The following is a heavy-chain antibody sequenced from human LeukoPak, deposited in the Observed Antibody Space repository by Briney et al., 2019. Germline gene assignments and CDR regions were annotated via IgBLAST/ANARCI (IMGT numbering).Heavy chain of an antibody. CDR3: ARGGGGFRLGELLAPDY. CDR1: GGSISSYY. CDR2: IYYSGST. Sequence: PSETLSLTCTVAGGSISSYYWSWIRQPPGKGLECIGYIYYSGSTNYNPSLKSRVTISVDTSKNQISLKLSSVTAADTAVYYCARGGGGFRLGELLAPDYSGQGTLVTVSS. J-gene: IGHJ4*02. V-gene: IGHV4-59*01. D-gene: IGHD3-16*01.